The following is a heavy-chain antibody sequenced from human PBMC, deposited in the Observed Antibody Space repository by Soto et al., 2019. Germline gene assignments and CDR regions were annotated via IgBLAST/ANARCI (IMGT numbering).Heavy chain of an antibody. CDR2: IYPGDSDT. CDR3: ARRSYCTNGVCYYAFDI. Sequence: GESLKISCKGSGYSFTSYWIGWVRQMPGKGLEWMGIIYPGDSDTRYSPSFQGQVTISADKSISTAYLQWSSLKASDTAMYYCARRSYCTNGVCYYAFDIWGQGTMVTVSS. D-gene: IGHD2-8*01. CDR1: GYSFTSYW. J-gene: IGHJ3*02. V-gene: IGHV5-51*01.